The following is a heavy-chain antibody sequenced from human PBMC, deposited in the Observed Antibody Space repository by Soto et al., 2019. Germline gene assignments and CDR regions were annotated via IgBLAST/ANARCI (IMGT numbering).Heavy chain of an antibody. D-gene: IGHD2-15*01. J-gene: IGHJ6*02. CDR3: ARRSACSLGGMDV. CDR2: IYPGDSET. V-gene: IGHV5-51*01. CDR1: GYRFTNYW. Sequence: EVQLVQSGAEVKKPGQSLKISCRGSGYRFTNYWIAWVRQMPGKGLEWMGTIYPGDSETKYSPSFQGQVTISSDESIRTAYLQWSSLKASDTAMYYCARRSACSLGGMDVWGQGTTVTVSS.